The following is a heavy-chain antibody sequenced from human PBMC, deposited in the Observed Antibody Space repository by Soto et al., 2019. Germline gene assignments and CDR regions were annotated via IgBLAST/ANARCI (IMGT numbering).Heavy chain of an antibody. CDR3: ARGSLYGGNSYYY. Sequence: QVQRQQWGAGLLKTSETLSLTYAVYGEDFSGYYWSWIRQPPGKGLEWIGEINNSRSTNYNPSLKSRVTISVDTCKTQFSLKLSSVTAADTAGYYCARGSLYGGNSYYYWGQGPLVTVSS. D-gene: IGHD2-15*01. CDR1: GEDFSGYY. J-gene: IGHJ4*02. V-gene: IGHV4-34*01. CDR2: INNSRST.